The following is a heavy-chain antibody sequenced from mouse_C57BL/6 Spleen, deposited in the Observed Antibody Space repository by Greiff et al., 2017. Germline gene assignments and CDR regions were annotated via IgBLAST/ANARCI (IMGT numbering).Heavy chain of an antibody. Sequence: QVQLQQPGAELVRPGSSVKLSCKASGYTFTSYWMHWVKQRPIQGLEWIGNIDPSDSETHYNQKFKDKATLTVDKSSSTAYMQLSSLTSEDSAVYYCAREDYSNDAYYFDDGGQGTTLTVSS. CDR1: GYTFTSYW. D-gene: IGHD2-12*01. CDR3: AREDYSNDAYYFDD. CDR2: IDPSDSET. J-gene: IGHJ2*01. V-gene: IGHV1-52*01.